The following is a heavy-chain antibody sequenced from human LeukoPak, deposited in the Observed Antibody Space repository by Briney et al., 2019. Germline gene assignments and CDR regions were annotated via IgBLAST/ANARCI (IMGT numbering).Heavy chain of an antibody. Sequence: GASVKVSCKASGYTFTSYDINWVRQAAGQGLEWMGWMNPNSGNTGYAQKFQGRVTMTRNTSITTAYMELSSLRSDDTAVYYCAREYYYDSSGYYPTGAFDIWGQGTMVTVSS. CDR1: GYTFTSYD. V-gene: IGHV1-8*01. J-gene: IGHJ3*02. D-gene: IGHD3-22*01. CDR2: MNPNSGNT. CDR3: AREYYYDSSGYYPTGAFDI.